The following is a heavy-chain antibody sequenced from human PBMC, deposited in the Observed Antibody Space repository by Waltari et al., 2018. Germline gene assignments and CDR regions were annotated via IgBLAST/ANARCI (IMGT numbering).Heavy chain of an antibody. V-gene: IGHV3-48*04. J-gene: IGHJ4*02. CDR3: ARDPVQLWTYYFDY. D-gene: IGHD5-18*01. Sequence: EVQLVESGGGLVQPGGSLRPSCAASGFTFSSYSMNRVGQAPGKGLEWVSYISSSSSTIYYADSVKGRFTISRDNAKNSLYLQMNSLRAEDTAVYYCARDPVQLWTYYFDYWGQGTLVTVSS. CDR1: GFTFSSYS. CDR2: ISSSSSTI.